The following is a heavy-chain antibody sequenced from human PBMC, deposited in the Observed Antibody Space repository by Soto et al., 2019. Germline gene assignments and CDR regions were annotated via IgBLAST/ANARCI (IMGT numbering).Heavy chain of an antibody. CDR1: GFTFSSYG. J-gene: IGHJ6*02. CDR3: AKDDTGNYYYYGMDV. D-gene: IGHD5-18*01. V-gene: IGHV3-30*18. CDR2: ISYDGSNK. Sequence: GGSLRLSCAASGFTFSSYGMHWVRQAPGKGLEWVAVISYDGSNKYYADSVKGRFTISRDNSKNTLYLQMNSLRAEDTAVYYCAKDDTGNYYYYGMDVWGQGTTVTVSS.